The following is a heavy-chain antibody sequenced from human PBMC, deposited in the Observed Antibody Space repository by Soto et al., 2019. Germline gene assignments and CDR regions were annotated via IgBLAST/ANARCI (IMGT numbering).Heavy chain of an antibody. CDR1: GYTFTSYG. Sequence: GASVKVSCKASGYTFTSYGISWVRQAPGQGLEWMGWISAYNGNTNYAQKLQGRVTMTTDTSTSTAYMELRSLRSDDTAVYYCARVKYYDSSDTFDYWGQGTLVTVSS. J-gene: IGHJ4*02. V-gene: IGHV1-18*01. CDR3: ARVKYYDSSDTFDY. CDR2: ISAYNGNT. D-gene: IGHD3-22*01.